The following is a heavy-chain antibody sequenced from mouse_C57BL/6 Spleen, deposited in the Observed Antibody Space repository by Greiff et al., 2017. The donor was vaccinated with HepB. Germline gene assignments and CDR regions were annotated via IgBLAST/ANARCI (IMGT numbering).Heavy chain of an antibody. D-gene: IGHD1-1*01. V-gene: IGHV1-82*01. Sequence: VQLQQSGPELVKPGASVKISCKASGYAFSSSWMNWVKQRPGKGLEWIGRIYPGDGDTNYNGKFKGKATLTADKSSSTAYMQLSSLTSEDSAVYFCARGYGSSSGYFDVWGTGTTVTVSS. CDR1: GYAFSSSW. CDR2: IYPGDGDT. CDR3: ARGYGSSSGYFDV. J-gene: IGHJ1*03.